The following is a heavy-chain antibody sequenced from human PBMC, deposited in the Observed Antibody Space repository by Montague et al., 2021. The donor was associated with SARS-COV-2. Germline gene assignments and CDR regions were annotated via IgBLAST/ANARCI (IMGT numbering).Heavy chain of an antibody. J-gene: IGHJ4*02. CDR3: AANWDLDF. CDR2: LVVGSGNA. D-gene: IGHD7-27*01. V-gene: IGHV1-58*01. Sequence: LVKVSCKASGFTVSSGGLWGLRQARGQRPEWIGWLVVGSGNADYPQKFQGRVTITRDMSTSTAYMELYSLRLEDTAVYYCAANWDLDFWGQGTLVTVSS. CDR1: GFTVSSGG.